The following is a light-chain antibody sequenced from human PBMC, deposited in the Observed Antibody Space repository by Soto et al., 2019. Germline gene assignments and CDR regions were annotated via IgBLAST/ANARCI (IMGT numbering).Light chain of an antibody. V-gene: IGLV1-40*01. CDR1: SSNIGAGYD. CDR2: GNS. Sequence: QSVLTQPPSVSGAPGQRVIISCTGSSSNIGAGYDVHWYQQFPGTAPKLLIHGNSNRPSGVPDRFSGSKSGTSASLAITGLQAEDEADYYCQSYDSGLSAVVFGGGTKLTVL. CDR3: QSYDSGLSAVV. J-gene: IGLJ2*01.